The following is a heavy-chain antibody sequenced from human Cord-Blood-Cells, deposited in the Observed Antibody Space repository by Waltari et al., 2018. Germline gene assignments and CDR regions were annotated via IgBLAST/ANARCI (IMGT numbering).Heavy chain of an antibody. CDR1: GYTFTSYD. CDR2: MNPNSGNT. D-gene: IGHD6-6*01. CDR3: ARGRLAARPAFDI. V-gene: IGHV1-8*03. Sequence: QVQLVQSGAEVKKPGASVQVSCKASGYTFTSYDIHWVRQATGQGLEWMGWMNPNSGNTGYAQKFQGRVTITRNTSISTAYMELSSLRSEDTAVYYCARGRLAARPAFDIWGQGTMVTVSS. J-gene: IGHJ3*02.